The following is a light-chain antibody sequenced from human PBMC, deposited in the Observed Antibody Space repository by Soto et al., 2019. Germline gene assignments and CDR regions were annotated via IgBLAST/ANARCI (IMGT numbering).Light chain of an antibody. Sequence: QSALTQPRSVSGSPGQSVTISCTGTSSDVGGYNYVSWYQQHPGKAPKLMIYDVSKRPSGVPDRFSGSKSGNTASLTISGHAAEEAADYYSCSNAGSHVVFGGGTKLTVL. V-gene: IGLV2-11*01. J-gene: IGLJ2*01. CDR2: DVS. CDR3: CSNAGSHVV. CDR1: SSDVGGYNY.